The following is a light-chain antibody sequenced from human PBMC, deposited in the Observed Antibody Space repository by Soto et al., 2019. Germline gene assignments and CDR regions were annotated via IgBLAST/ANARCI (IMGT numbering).Light chain of an antibody. J-gene: IGKJ3*01. CDR3: LKCDSVLPLFS. V-gene: IGKV1-27*01. Sequence: DIQMTQSPSSLSASVGDRVTITCRASQDIGHYLAWYQQKPGKVPKLLIYSASTLHSGVPSRFGGSVTGTEFTITINSLQAEDVATYYCLKCDSVLPLFSFGPGTKVAI. CDR2: SAS. CDR1: QDIGHY.